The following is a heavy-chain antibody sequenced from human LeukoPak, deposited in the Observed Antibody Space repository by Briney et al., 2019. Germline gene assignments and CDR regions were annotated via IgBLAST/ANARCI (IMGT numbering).Heavy chain of an antibody. J-gene: IGHJ4*02. V-gene: IGHV3-33*06. D-gene: IGHD3-10*01. CDR3: AKNGPWTSYYSDY. Sequence: GRSLRLSCAASGFTFSSYGMHWVRQAPGKGLEWVAVIWYDGSNKYYAASLKSRFTISGDTSKNTLYLQMSTLRAEDTAVYYCAKNGPWTSYYSDYWCQGTLVTVSS. CDR2: IWYDGSNK. CDR1: GFTFSSYG.